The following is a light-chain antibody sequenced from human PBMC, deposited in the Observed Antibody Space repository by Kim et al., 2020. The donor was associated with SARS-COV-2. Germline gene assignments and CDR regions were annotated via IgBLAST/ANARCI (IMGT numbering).Light chain of an antibody. V-gene: IGLV2-8*01. Sequence: SPGPRGTFGSYKYVPWYQQHPGKPPKPIIYEVPRRPSGVPDRFSGSMSGNTASLTVSGLQAEDEADYYCASHGGYDYVFGTGTKVTVL. CDR2: EVP. CDR3: ASHGGYDYV. CDR1: RGTFGSYKY. J-gene: IGLJ1*01.